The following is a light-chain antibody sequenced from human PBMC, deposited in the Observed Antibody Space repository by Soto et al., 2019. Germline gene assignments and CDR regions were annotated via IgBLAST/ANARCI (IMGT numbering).Light chain of an antibody. Sequence: EIVVTQSPATLSLSLGERATLSCRTSQSVTDWVAWYQHRPGQAPRLLIFDASNRAPDIPDRFSGSGSGTDFTLTISGLEPEDSAVYYCAQRHWPWTVGQGTKVEI. J-gene: IGKJ1*01. CDR2: DAS. CDR1: QSVTDW. CDR3: AQRHWPWT. V-gene: IGKV3-11*01.